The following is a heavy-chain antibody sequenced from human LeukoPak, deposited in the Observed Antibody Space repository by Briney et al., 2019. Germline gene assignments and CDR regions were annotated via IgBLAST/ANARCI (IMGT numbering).Heavy chain of an antibody. J-gene: IGHJ3*02. CDR1: GYTFTGYY. D-gene: IGHD3-10*01. CDR3: ARVRGYGSGNYNDAFDI. V-gene: IGHV1-18*04. CDR2: ISTYNGDT. Sequence: ASVKVSCKASGYTFTGYYMHWVRQAPGQGLEWMGWISTYNGDTNYAQKLQGGVTMTTDTSTSTAYMELRSLRSDDTAVYYCARVRGYGSGNYNDAFDIWGQGTMVTVSS.